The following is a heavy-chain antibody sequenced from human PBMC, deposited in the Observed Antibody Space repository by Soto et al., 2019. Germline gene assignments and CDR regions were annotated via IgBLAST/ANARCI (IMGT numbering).Heavy chain of an antibody. Sequence: PGGSLRLSCAASGFTFSNAWMTWVRQAPGKGLEWVGRIKSKTDGGTIDYAAPVEGRFTVSRDDSETTLYLQMNSLKTEDTAVYYRTTDSGYTRSSLDSDYWGQGTQGTCSS. J-gene: IGHJ4*02. V-gene: IGHV3-15*01. CDR3: TTDSGYTRSSLDSDY. CDR1: GFTFSNAW. CDR2: IKSKTDGGTI. D-gene: IGHD5-12*01.